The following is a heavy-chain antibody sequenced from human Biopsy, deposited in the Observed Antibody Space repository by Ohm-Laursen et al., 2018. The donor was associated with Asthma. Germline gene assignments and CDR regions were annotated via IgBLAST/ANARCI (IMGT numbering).Heavy chain of an antibody. CDR2: IDPNSGGT. J-gene: IGHJ2*01. D-gene: IGHD3-16*01. V-gene: IGHV1-2*06. CDR1: GYPSTDYY. CDR3: ARIKIRIGAGTDRYFDL. Sequence: ASVKVSCKASGYPSTDYYVHWVRQAPGQGLEWMGRIDPNSGGTNYVQKFLGRVTMTRDTSVNTAFMVLSRLRSDDTAVYYCARIKIRIGAGTDRYFDLWGRGTLVTVSS.